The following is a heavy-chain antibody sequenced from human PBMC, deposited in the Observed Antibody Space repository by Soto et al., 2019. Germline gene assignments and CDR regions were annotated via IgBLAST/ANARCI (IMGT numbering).Heavy chain of an antibody. Sequence: GGSLRLSCVASGFSLSTYWMSWVRQVPGTGLEWVANIKADGSETHYVDSVRGRFTISRDNAKTSLYLQVNSLRAEDTVVYYCAKGRHIDFCGLGTLVTVSS. V-gene: IGHV3-7*03. CDR1: GFSLSTYW. CDR2: IKADGSET. J-gene: IGHJ4*02. CDR3: AKGRHIDF.